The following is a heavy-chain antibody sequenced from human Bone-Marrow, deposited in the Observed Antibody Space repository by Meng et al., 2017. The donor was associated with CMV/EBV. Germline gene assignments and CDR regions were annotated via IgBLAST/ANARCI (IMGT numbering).Heavy chain of an antibody. Sequence: ASVKVSCKASGGTFSSYTISWVRQAPGQGLEWMGWINPNSGGTNYAQKFRGRVTMTRDTSITTAYMELNGLRSDDTAVYYCARVEWKLLRVFDYWGQGTLVTVSS. D-gene: IGHD1-26*01. CDR3: ARVEWKLLRVFDY. CDR2: INPNSGGT. V-gene: IGHV1-2*02. J-gene: IGHJ4*02. CDR1: GGTFSSYT.